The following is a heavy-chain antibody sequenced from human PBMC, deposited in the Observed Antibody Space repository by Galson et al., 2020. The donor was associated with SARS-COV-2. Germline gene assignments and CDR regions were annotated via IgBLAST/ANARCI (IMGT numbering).Heavy chain of an antibody. V-gene: IGHV4-59*01. CDR3: ASSFNAALGYFNY. Sequence: SQTLSLTCAVSGGSISSYYWSWIRQPPGKGLEWIGYIYYSGSTNYNPPLKSRVTMSVDTSKNQFSLKLSSVTAADTAVYYCASSFNAALGYFNYWGQGTLVTVSS. CDR1: GGSISSYY. D-gene: IGHD3-16*01. J-gene: IGHJ4*02. CDR2: IYYSGST.